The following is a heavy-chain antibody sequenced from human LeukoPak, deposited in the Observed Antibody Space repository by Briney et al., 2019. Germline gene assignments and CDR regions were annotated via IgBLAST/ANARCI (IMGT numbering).Heavy chain of an antibody. Sequence: GASVKVSCKASGYTFTSYGISWVRQAPGQGLEWVGWISAYNGNTSYAQKLQGRVTMTTDTSTSTAYMELRSLRSDDTAVYYCARYVAVAGTGLVNYYYMDVWGKGTTVTVSS. V-gene: IGHV1-18*01. D-gene: IGHD6-19*01. CDR1: GYTFTSYG. J-gene: IGHJ6*03. CDR3: ARYVAVAGTGLVNYYYMDV. CDR2: ISAYNGNT.